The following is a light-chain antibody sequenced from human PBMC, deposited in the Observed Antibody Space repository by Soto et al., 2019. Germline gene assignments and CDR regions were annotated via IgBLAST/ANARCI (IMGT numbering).Light chain of an antibody. J-gene: IGKJ1*01. CDR1: QSVSATY. CDR3: QHYGTSTRT. V-gene: IGKV3-20*01. Sequence: EMVLTQSPGTPSLSPGKSATLSCRATQSVSATYLAWYQQQPGQAPRLLIYAASRRATDIPDRFSGSGSGTCLTLAISRLEPEDFAVYWCQHYGTSTRTFGQGAKVEIK. CDR2: AAS.